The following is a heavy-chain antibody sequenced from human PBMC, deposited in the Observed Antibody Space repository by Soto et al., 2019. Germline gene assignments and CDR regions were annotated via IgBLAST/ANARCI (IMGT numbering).Heavy chain of an antibody. J-gene: IGHJ6*02. CDR3: ARQRGYDFWSGYLDV. CDR1: GYSFTSYW. D-gene: IGHD3-3*01. CDR2: IYPGDSDT. V-gene: IGHV5-51*01. Sequence: PGESVKISCXGSGYSFTSYWIGWVRQMPGKGLEWMGIIYPGDSDTRYSPSFQGQVTISADKSISTAYLQWSSLKASDTAMYYCARQRGYDFWSGYLDVWGQGTTVTVSS.